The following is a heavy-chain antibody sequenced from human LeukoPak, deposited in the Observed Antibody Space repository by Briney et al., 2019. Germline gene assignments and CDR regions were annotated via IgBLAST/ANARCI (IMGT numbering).Heavy chain of an antibody. V-gene: IGHV4-59*11. CDR1: GGSISSHY. J-gene: IGHJ4*02. CDR2: IYYSGST. CDR3: AREPEYSSSRFSFDY. Sequence: SETLSLTCTVSGGSISSHYWSWIRQAPGKGLEWIGYIYYSGSTNYNPSLRSRLTMSVDTFKNQFSLKLSSVTAADTAVYYCAREPEYSSSRFSFDYWGQGTLVTVSS. D-gene: IGHD6-6*01.